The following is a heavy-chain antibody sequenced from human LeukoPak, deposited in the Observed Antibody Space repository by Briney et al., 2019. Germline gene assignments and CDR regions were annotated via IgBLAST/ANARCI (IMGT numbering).Heavy chain of an antibody. D-gene: IGHD6-6*01. CDR3: TRGNSSSKIDY. V-gene: IGHV3-7*01. Sequence: PGGSLRLSCAASGFTFRGYWMSWVRQAPGKGLEWVANIKEDGSEKYYVDSVKGRFTISRDNAKNSLNLQMDSLRVEDTAVYYCTRGNSSSKIDYWGQGTLVNVSS. CDR2: IKEDGSEK. CDR1: GFTFRGYW. J-gene: IGHJ4*02.